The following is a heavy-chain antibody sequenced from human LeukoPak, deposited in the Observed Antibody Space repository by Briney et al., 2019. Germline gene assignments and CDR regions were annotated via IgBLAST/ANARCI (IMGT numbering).Heavy chain of an antibody. J-gene: IGHJ4*02. CDR1: GGSFSGYY. D-gene: IGHD6-13*01. CDR2: IKHSGST. V-gene: IGHV4-34*01. CDR3: ARRRYSSSWYEY. Sequence: SETLSLTCAVYGGSFSGYYWSWIRQPPGKGLEWIGEIKHSGSTNYNPSLKSRVTISVDTSKNQFSLKLSSVTAADTAVYYCARRRYSSSWYEYWGQGTLVTVSS.